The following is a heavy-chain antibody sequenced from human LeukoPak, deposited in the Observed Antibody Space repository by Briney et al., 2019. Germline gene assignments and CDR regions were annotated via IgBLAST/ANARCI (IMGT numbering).Heavy chain of an antibody. D-gene: IGHD2-2*01. CDR1: GFTFSTYG. CDR3: AKATGYCSTTSCAGDWFDP. CDR2: IWYDGSNT. V-gene: IGHV3-33*06. Sequence: PGGSLRLSCAASGFTFSTYGMHWVRQAPGKGPEWVAVIWYDGSNTYYADSVKGRFTISRDNSKNTLYLQMSSLRAEDTAVYYCAKATGYCSTTSCAGDWFDPWGQGTLVIVSS. J-gene: IGHJ5*02.